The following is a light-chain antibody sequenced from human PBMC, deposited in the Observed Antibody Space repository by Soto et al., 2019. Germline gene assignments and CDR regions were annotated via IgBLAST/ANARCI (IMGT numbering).Light chain of an antibody. J-gene: IGLJ2*01. CDR3: SSYAGSDVI. V-gene: IGLV2-8*01. Sequence: QSALPQPPSASGSPGQSVTISCTGSSSDVGGSNYVSWYQQHPGKVPKLMIYEVNNGPPGTPDRFSGSKSGNTASLTVSGRQSEDEADYYCSSYAGSDVIFGGGTKLTVL. CDR2: EVN. CDR1: SSDVGGSNY.